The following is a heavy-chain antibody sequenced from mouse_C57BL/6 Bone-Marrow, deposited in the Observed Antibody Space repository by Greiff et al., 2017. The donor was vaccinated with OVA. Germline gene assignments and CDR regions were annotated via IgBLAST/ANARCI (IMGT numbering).Heavy chain of an antibody. CDR2: IDPSDSYT. J-gene: IGHJ1*03. CDR1: GYTFTSYW. V-gene: IGHV1-69*01. D-gene: IGHD2-10*02. Sequence: QVQLQQPGAELVMPGASVKLSCKASGYTFTSYWMHWVKQRPGQGLEWIGEIDPSDSYTNFNQKFKGKSTLTVDKSSSTAYMQLSSLTSEDSAVYYCARSGYGPYGYFDVWGTGTTVTVSS. CDR3: ARSGYGPYGYFDV.